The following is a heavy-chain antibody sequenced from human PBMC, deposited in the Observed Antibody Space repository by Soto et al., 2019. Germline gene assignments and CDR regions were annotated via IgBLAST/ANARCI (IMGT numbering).Heavy chain of an antibody. Sequence: QVQLVESGGGVVQPGRSLRLSCAASGFTFTGYAMHWVRQAPGKGLEWVAVIWYDGSNKYYADSVKGRFTISRDNSKNTLYLQMNSLRAEDTAVYYCARDYYYDSSGYYSGPWGQGTLVTVSS. J-gene: IGHJ5*02. CDR1: GFTFTGYA. D-gene: IGHD3-22*01. CDR3: ARDYYYDSSGYYSGP. CDR2: IWYDGSNK. V-gene: IGHV3-33*08.